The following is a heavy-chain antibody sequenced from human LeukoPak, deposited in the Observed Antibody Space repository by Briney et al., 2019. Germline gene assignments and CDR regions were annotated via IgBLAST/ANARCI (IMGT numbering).Heavy chain of an antibody. Sequence: PSETLSLTCVVYGGSFSGYYWSWIRQPPGKGLEWIGEINHSGSTNYNPSLKSRVTISVDTSKNQFSLKLSSVTAADTAVYYCATASQWLVQGYFDCWGQGTLVTVSS. CDR2: INHSGST. CDR1: GGSFSGYY. CDR3: ATASQWLVQGYFDC. J-gene: IGHJ4*02. D-gene: IGHD6-19*01. V-gene: IGHV4-34*01.